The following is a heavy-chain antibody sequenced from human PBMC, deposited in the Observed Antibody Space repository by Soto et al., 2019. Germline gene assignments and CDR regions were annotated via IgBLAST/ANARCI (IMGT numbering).Heavy chain of an antibody. CDR1: GGSISSGDYY. CDR3: AREVWATVVYNWFDH. Sequence: SETLSLTCTVSGGSISSGDYYWSWIRQPPGKGLEWIGYIYYSGSTYYNPSLKSRVTISVDTSKNQFSLKLSSVTAADTAVYYCAREVWATVVYNWFDHWGQGTLVTVSS. CDR2: IYYSGST. V-gene: IGHV4-30-4*01. D-gene: IGHD3-10*01. J-gene: IGHJ5*02.